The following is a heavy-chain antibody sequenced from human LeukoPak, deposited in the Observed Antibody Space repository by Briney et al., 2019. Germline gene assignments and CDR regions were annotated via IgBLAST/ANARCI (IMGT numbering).Heavy chain of an antibody. J-gene: IGHJ6*04. V-gene: IGHV1-2*02. CDR2: INPNSGGT. Sequence: ASVKVSCKTSGYVFINYYIHWVRLAPGQGLQWMGWINPNSGGTNYAQKFQGRVTMTRDTSISTAYMELSRLRSDDTAVYYCASMAPFSSSSWGPLDVWGKGTTVTVSS. CDR1: GYVFINYY. CDR3: ASMAPFSSSSWGPLDV. D-gene: IGHD6-13*01.